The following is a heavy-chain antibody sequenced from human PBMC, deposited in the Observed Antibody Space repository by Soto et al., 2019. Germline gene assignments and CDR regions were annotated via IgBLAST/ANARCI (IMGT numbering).Heavy chain of an antibody. CDR3: ARDLPADSGTPVY. D-gene: IGHD3-10*01. CDR2: IYSGGST. Sequence: EVQLVESGGGLVQPGGSLRLSCAASGFTVSSNYMSWVRQAPGKGLEWVSVIYSGGSTYYADSVKGRFTISRDNSKNTLYLQMNSLRAEDTAVYYCARDLPADSGTPVYWGQGTLVTVSS. CDR1: GFTVSSNY. V-gene: IGHV3-66*01. J-gene: IGHJ4*02.